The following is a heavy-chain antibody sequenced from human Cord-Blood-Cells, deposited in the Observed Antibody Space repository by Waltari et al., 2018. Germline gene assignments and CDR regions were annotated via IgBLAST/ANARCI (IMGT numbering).Heavy chain of an antibody. CDR2: IYHSGST. CDR3: ARTTDILTGYYDY. CDR1: GGSISSSNW. V-gene: IGHV4-4*02. Sequence: QVQLQESGPGLVKPSGTLSLTCAVSGGSISSSNWWSWVRQPPGKGLEWSGEIYHSGSTNYNPSLKSRVTISVEKSKNQFSLKLSSVTAADTAVYYCARTTDILTGYYDYWGQGTLVTVSS. J-gene: IGHJ4*02. D-gene: IGHD3-9*01.